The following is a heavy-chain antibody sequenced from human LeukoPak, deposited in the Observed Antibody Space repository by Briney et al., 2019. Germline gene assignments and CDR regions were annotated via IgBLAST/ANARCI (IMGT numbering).Heavy chain of an antibody. V-gene: IGHV3-7*05. CDR2: LNQDGSEK. J-gene: IGHJ6*02. Sequence: PGGSLRLSCAASGFTVSNHYMTWVRQAPGKGLEWVAILNQDGSEKYYVDSVKGRFTISRDNAENSLYLQMNSLRVEDTALYYCARRRGDVWGQGTTVTVSS. CDR1: GFTVSNHY. CDR3: ARRRGDV.